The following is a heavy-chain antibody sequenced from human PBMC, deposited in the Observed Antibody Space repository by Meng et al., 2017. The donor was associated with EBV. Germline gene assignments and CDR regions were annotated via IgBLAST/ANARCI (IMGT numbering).Heavy chain of an antibody. Sequence: QILLNESGPTLAKPTQTLTLTCTFSGFSLSTSGVGVGWIRQPPGKALEWLALIYWDDDKRYSPSLKSRLTITKVTSKNQVVLTMTNMDPVDTATYYCAHRRDQFSSTWYSWFDPWGQGTLVTVSS. D-gene: IGHD6-13*01. V-gene: IGHV2-5*02. CDR3: AHRRDQFSSTWYSWFDP. J-gene: IGHJ5*02. CDR1: GFSLSTSGVG. CDR2: IYWDDDK.